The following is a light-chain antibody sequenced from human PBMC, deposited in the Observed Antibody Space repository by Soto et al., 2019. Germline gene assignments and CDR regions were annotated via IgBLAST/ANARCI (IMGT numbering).Light chain of an antibody. Sequence: DLQMTQSPSSVSASVGDRVSITCRASQGISSWLAWYQQKPGRAPKLLIYTGSSLQSGVPSRFSGTGSGTEFTLTISGLQPEDVATYYCQQANGFPLTFGGGTKVEIK. CDR3: QQANGFPLT. J-gene: IGKJ4*01. V-gene: IGKV1-12*01. CDR2: TGS. CDR1: QGISSW.